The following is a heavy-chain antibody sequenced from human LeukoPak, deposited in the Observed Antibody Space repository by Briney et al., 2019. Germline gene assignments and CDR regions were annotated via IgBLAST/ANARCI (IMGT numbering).Heavy chain of an antibody. CDR2: INPNSGGT. CDR3: ARDFSTPYCSGGSCYPQPFNY. D-gene: IGHD2-15*01. V-gene: IGHV1-2*02. CDR1: GYTFTSYG. J-gene: IGHJ4*02. Sequence: ASVKVSCKASGYTFTSYGISWVRQAPGQGLEWMGWINPNSGGTNYAQKFQGRVTMTRDTSISTAYMELSRLRSDDTAVYYCARDFSTPYCSGGSCYPQPFNYWGQGTLVTVSS.